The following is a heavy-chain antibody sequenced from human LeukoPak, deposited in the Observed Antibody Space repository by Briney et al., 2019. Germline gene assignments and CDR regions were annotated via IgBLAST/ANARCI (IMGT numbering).Heavy chain of an antibody. D-gene: IGHD3-22*01. CDR2: ISAYNGHT. V-gene: IGHV1-18*01. Sequence: ASVKVSCKASGYTFSNYGLSWVRQAPGQGLEWIGWISAYNGHTNYAQKLQGRDTLTTDTFTSTAYMELRSLRSDDTAVYFCAKLDYYDSNGYPLFDYWGQGTLVTVSS. CDR3: AKLDYYDSNGYPLFDY. CDR1: GYTFSNYG. J-gene: IGHJ4*02.